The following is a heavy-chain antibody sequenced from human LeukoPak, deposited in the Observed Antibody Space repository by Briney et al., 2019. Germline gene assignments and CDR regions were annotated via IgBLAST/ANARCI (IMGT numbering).Heavy chain of an antibody. CDR3: ARDWAPMVRYWFDP. D-gene: IGHD3-10*01. J-gene: IGHJ5*02. Sequence: GASVKVSCKASGGTFSGYAISWVRQAPGQGLEWMGRIIPIFGIANYAQKFQGRVTITADKSTSTAYMELSSLRSEDTAVYYCARDWAPMVRYWFDPWGQGTLVTVSS. CDR2: IIPIFGIA. CDR1: GGTFSGYA. V-gene: IGHV1-69*04.